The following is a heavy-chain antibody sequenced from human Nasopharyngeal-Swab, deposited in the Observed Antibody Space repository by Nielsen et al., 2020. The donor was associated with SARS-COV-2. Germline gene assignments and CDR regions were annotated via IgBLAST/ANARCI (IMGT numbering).Heavy chain of an antibody. V-gene: IGHV1-18*04. Sequence: ASVKVSCKASGYPFTSYGISWVRQAPGQGLEWMGWINGYNRDTNYVQNLQGRVTITTDTSTTTAYMELRSLRSDDTAVYYCVRGRGLRFLASYYFDYWGQGTLVTVSS. CDR3: VRGRGLRFLASYYFDY. D-gene: IGHD3-3*01. J-gene: IGHJ4*02. CDR2: INGYNRDT. CDR1: GYPFTSYG.